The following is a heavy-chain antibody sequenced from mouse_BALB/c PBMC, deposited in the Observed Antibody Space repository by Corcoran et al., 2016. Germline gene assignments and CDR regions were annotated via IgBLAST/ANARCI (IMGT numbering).Heavy chain of an antibody. CDR1: GYTFTSYV. V-gene: IGHV1S136*01. Sequence: EVQLQQSGPELVKPGASVKMSCKASGYTFTSYVMHWVKQKPGQGLEWIGYINPYNDGTKYNEKFKGKATLTSDKSSSTAYMELSSLTSEDYAVYYCVGNYPYFDYWGQGTTLTVSS. D-gene: IGHD2-1*01. CDR3: VGNYPYFDY. CDR2: INPYNDGT. J-gene: IGHJ2*01.